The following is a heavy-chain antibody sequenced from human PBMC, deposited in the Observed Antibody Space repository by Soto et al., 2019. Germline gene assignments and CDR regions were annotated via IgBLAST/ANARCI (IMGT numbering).Heavy chain of an antibody. CDR1: GGPISSSSYY. V-gene: IGHV4-39*07. CDR2: IYYSGST. D-gene: IGHD6-13*01. CDR3: ARGGSSWRPYYSGLDV. J-gene: IGHJ6*02. Sequence: SETLSLTCTVSGGPISSSSYYWGCIRQPPGKGLEWIGNIYYSGSTNYNPSLKSRVTISVDTSKNQFSLKLSSVTAADTAVYYCARGGSSWRPYYSGLDVWGQGTTVTLSS.